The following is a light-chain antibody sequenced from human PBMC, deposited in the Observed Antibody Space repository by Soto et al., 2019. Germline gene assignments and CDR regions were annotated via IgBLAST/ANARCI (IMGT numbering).Light chain of an antibody. Sequence: EIVLTQSPGTLSLSPGQRATLSCRASLSITRNFLAWYQQKPGQAPRLLLYDASNRSTGITDRFSGSGSGTDFSPTSSRREPEDFAVYYCQQYGSSVWTFGQGNKVDIK. J-gene: IGKJ1*01. V-gene: IGKV3-20*01. CDR1: LSITRNF. CDR3: QQYGSSVWT. CDR2: DAS.